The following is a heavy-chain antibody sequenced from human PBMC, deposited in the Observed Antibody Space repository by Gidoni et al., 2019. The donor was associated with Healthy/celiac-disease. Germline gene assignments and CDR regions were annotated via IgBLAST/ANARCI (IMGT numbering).Heavy chain of an antibody. CDR1: GFTFSSYA. CDR3: AKGGGALTPYFDY. CDR2: ISGSGGST. Sequence: EVQLLESGGGLVQPGGSLILSCASSGFTFSSYAMSWVRQAPGKGLEWVSAISGSGGSTYYADSVKGRFTISRDNSKNTLYLQMNSLRAEDTAVYYWAKGGGALTPYFDYWGQGTLVTVSS. D-gene: IGHD3-16*01. V-gene: IGHV3-23*01. J-gene: IGHJ4*02.